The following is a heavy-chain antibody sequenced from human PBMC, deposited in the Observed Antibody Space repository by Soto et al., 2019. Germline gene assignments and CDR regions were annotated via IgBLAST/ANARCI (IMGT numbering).Heavy chain of an antibody. D-gene: IGHD1-7*01. Sequence: QKYLVESGGGVVQPGGSLRLSCVASGSIFSGYGMHWVRQAPGKGLEWVAVIWYDGSNKYYADSVKGRFTISRDNSKNMLDPQMDSLRADDTAGYYCARDGIGGTVFRGFCDYWGQGTLVTVSS. CDR2: IWYDGSNK. J-gene: IGHJ4*02. CDR1: GSIFSGYG. V-gene: IGHV3-33*01. CDR3: ARDGIGGTVFRGFCDY.